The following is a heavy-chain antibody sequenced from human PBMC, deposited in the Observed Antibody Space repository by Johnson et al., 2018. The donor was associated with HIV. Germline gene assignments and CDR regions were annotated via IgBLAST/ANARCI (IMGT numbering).Heavy chain of an antibody. CDR1: GFTFSSYW. Sequence: EVQLVESGGGLVQPGGSLRLSCAASGFTFSSYWMSWVRQAPGKGLEWVANIKQDGSEKYYVDSVKGRFTISRDNAKNSLYLQMNSLRAEDTAVYYCARPRVVYASYAFDIWGQGTMVTVSS. CDR3: ARPRVVYASYAFDI. J-gene: IGHJ3*02. D-gene: IGHD2-8*02. CDR2: IKQDGSEK. V-gene: IGHV3-7*05.